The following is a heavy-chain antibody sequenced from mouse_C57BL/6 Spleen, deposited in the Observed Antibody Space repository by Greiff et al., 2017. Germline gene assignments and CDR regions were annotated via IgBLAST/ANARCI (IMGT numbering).Heavy chain of an antibody. D-gene: IGHD2-1*01. CDR1: GFSLSTFGMG. CDR3: APMVYGNSYWYFDV. CDR2: IWWDDDK. Sequence: QVTLKESGPGILQPSQTLSLTCSFSGFSLSTFGMGVGWIRQPSGKGLEWLAHIWWDDDKYYNPALKSRLTISKDTSKNQVFLKIANVDTADTATYYCAPMVYGNSYWYFDVWGAGTTVTVSS. J-gene: IGHJ1*01. V-gene: IGHV8-8*01.